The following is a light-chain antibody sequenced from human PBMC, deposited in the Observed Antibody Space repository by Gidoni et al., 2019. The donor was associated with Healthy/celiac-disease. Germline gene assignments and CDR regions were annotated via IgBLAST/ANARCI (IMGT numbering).Light chain of an antibody. J-gene: IGKJ1*01. CDR2: AAS. V-gene: IGKV1-8*01. Sequence: AIRMTQSPSSFSASTGDRVTFTCRASQRISSYLAWYQQKPGKAPKLLIYAASTLQSGVPSRFSGSGSGTDFTLTISCLQSEDFATYYCKQYYSYPLTFGQGTKVEIK. CDR1: QRISSY. CDR3: KQYYSYPLT.